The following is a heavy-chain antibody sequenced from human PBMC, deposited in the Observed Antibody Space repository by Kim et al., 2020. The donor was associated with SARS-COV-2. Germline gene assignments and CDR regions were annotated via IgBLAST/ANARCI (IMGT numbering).Heavy chain of an antibody. D-gene: IGHD5-18*01. J-gene: IGHJ3*02. V-gene: IGHV3-7*01. CDR1: GFTFSSYW. CDR3: AREGREYSYGFKDGDAFDI. Sequence: GGSLRLSCAASGFTFSSYWMSWVRQAPGKGLEWVANIKQDGSEKYYVDSVKGRFTISRDNAKNSLYLQMNSLRAEDTAVYYCAREGREYSYGFKDGDAFDIWGQGTMVTVSS. CDR2: IKQDGSEK.